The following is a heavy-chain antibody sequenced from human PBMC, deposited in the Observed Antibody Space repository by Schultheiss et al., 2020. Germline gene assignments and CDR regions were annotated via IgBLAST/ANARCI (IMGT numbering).Heavy chain of an antibody. CDR3: ARHGDYGDYAEPYYYGMDV. Sequence: SETLSLTCTVSGGSISSSSYYWGWIRQPPGKGLEWIGSIYYSGSTYYNPSLKSRVTISVDTSKNQFSLKLSSVTAADTAVYYCARHGDYGDYAEPYYYGMDVWGQGTTVTVS. D-gene: IGHD4-17*01. CDR1: GGSISSSSYY. V-gene: IGHV4-39*01. J-gene: IGHJ6*02. CDR2: IYYSGST.